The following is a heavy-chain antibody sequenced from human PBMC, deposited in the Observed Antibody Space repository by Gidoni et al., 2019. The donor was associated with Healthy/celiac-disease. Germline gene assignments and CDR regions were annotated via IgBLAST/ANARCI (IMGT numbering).Heavy chain of an antibody. CDR3: TREWAYGDYVDVFDI. D-gene: IGHD4-17*01. CDR2: INSDGSSI. J-gene: IGHJ3*02. V-gene: IGHV3-74*01. CDR1: GFTFSTYW. Sequence: EVQLVESGGGGVQPGGSLRLSCAAYGFTFSTYWMHWVRQAPGKGLVWVSRINSDGSSIRYADSVKGRFTISSDNAKNTLYLQMNSLRPEDTAVYYCTREWAYGDYVDVFDIWGQGTMVTVSS.